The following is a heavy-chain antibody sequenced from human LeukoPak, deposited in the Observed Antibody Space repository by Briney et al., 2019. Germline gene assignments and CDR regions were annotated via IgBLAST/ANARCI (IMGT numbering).Heavy chain of an antibody. V-gene: IGHV1-8*01. CDR3: ARGPPNWGYDY. J-gene: IGHJ4*02. D-gene: IGHD7-27*01. CDR1: GYTFTSYD. CDR2: MSPNSGDT. Sequence: ASVKVSCKASGYTFTSYDFNWVRQATGQRPEWMGWMSPNSGDTGYAQKFQDRVTMTRNTSISTAYMELSSLRSDDTAVYYCARGPPNWGYDYWGQGTLVTVSS.